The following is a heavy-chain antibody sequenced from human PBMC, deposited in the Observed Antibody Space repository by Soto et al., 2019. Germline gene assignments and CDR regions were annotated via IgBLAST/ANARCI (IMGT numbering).Heavy chain of an antibody. CDR2: IGGSGTNT. CDR3: AKEHRFLEWLFNDYFDF. J-gene: IGHJ4*02. Sequence: VQLVESGGGVVQPGRSLRLSCAASGFTFSNYAMSWVRQVPGKGLEWVSSIGGSGTNTYYTDPVKGRFTISRDNSKNTLNLQMNNLRVEDTAVYYCAKEHRFLEWLFNDYFDFWGQGTLVTVSS. D-gene: IGHD3-3*01. V-gene: IGHV3-23*04. CDR1: GFTFSNYA.